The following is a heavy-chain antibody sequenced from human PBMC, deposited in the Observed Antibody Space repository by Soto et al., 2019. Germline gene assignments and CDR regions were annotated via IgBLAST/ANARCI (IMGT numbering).Heavy chain of an antibody. CDR3: ARGLILWFGEFSRRGGYYYYMDV. CDR1: GGSFSGYQ. J-gene: IGHJ6*03. D-gene: IGHD3-10*01. V-gene: IGHV4-34*01. CDR2: INDSGNI. Sequence: QVQLQQWGAGLLKPSETLSLTCAVYGGSFSGYQWTWIRQTPGKRLEWIGEINDSGNINYNPSLHSRVTILVEMPKKQIPLKLSSVTAAATAVYYCARGLILWFGEFSRRGGYYYYMDVWGKGTTLTVSS.